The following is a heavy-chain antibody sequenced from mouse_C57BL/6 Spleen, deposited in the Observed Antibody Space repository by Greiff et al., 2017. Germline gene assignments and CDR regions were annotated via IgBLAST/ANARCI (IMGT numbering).Heavy chain of an antibody. V-gene: IGHV1-53*01. D-gene: IGHD1-1*01. Sequence: QVQLKQPGTELVKPGASVKLSCKASGYTFTSYWMHWVKQRPGQGLEWIGNINPSNGGTNYNEKFKSKATLTVDKSSCTAYMQLSSLTSEDSAVYYCAKTLYYYGSSPFAYWGQGTLVTVSA. CDR2: INPSNGGT. CDR3: AKTLYYYGSSPFAY. CDR1: GYTFTSYW. J-gene: IGHJ3*01.